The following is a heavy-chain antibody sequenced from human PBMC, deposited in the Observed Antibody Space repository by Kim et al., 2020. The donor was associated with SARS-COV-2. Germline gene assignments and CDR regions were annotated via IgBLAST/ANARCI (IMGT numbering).Heavy chain of an antibody. CDR1: GYTFTSYG. V-gene: IGHV1-18*04. J-gene: IGHJ4*02. D-gene: IGHD5-12*01. CDR3: ARGGPPDGYNLRGSDY. Sequence: ASVKVSCKASGYTFTSYGISWVRQAPGQGLEWMGWISAYIGNTNYAQKLQGRVTMTTDTSTSTAYMELRSLRSDDTAVYYCARGGPPDGYNLRGSDYWGQGTLVTVSS. CDR2: ISAYIGNT.